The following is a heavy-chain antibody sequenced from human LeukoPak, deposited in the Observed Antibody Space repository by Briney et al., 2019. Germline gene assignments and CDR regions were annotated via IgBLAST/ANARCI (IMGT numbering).Heavy chain of an antibody. CDR1: GFTSSSYA. D-gene: IGHD6-19*01. CDR2: ISGSGGST. V-gene: IGHV3-23*01. CDR3: ARTHINGWCFDS. Sequence: GGSLRLSCAASGFTSSSYAMSWVRQAPGKGLEWASTISGSGGSTYYADSVKGRFTISRDNSKNTLDLQMNSLRAEDTAVYYCARTHINGWCFDSWGQGTLVTVSS. J-gene: IGHJ4*02.